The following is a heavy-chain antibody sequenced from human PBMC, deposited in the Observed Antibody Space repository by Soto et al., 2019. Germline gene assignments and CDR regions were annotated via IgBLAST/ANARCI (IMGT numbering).Heavy chain of an antibody. V-gene: IGHV1-69*02. Sequence: QVQLVQSGAEVKKPGSSVKVSCKASGGTFSSYTTSWVRQAPGQGLEWMGRIIPILGIANYAQKFQGRVTITADKSTSTAYMELSSLRSEDTAVYYCVREEIVLIVYAYWFDPWGQGTLVTVSS. CDR2: IIPILGIA. D-gene: IGHD2-8*01. CDR3: VREEIVLIVYAYWFDP. J-gene: IGHJ5*02. CDR1: GGTFSSYT.